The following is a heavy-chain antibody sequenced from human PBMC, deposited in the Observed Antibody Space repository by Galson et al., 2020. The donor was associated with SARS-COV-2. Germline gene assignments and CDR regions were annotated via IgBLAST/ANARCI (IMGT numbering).Heavy chain of an antibody. J-gene: IGHJ4*02. CDR1: GFTFSSYA. CDR3: AKGSDSSSWYYFDY. V-gene: IGHV3-23*01. D-gene: IGHD6-13*01. Sequence: GESLKISCAASGFTFSSYAMSWVRQAPGKGLEWVSAISGSGGSTYYADSVKGRFTISRDNSKNTLYLQMNSLRAEDTAVYYCAKGSDSSSWYYFDYWGQGTLVTVSS. CDR2: ISGSGGST.